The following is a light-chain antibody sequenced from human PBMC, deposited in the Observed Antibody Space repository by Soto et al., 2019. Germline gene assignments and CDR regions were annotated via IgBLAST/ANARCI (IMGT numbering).Light chain of an antibody. Sequence: DIQMTQSPSTLSASVGDRVTITCRASQSIVNRLAWYQQKPGRAPKLLIYDASTLESGVPSRFSGSGSETEFTLTISRLQPDDFATYFCHSRAFGQGTRLEIK. V-gene: IGKV1-5*01. CDR2: DAS. CDR1: QSIVNR. CDR3: HSRA. J-gene: IGKJ5*01.